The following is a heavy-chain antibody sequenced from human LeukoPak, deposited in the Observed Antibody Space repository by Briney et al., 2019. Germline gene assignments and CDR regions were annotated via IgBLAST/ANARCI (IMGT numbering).Heavy chain of an antibody. CDR1: GYTFTSYG. CDR3: ARARGGGSNPNLNDY. J-gene: IGHJ4*02. V-gene: IGHV1-18*01. D-gene: IGHD2-15*01. Sequence: ASVKVSCKASGYTFTSYGISWVRQAPGQGLEWMGWISAYNGNTNYAQKLQGRVTMTTDTSTSTAYMELRSLRPDDTAVYCCARARGGGSNPNLNDYWGQGTLVTVSS. CDR2: ISAYNGNT.